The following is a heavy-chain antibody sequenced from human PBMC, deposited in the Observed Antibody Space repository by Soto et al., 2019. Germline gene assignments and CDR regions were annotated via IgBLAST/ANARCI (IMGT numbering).Heavy chain of an antibody. J-gene: IGHJ6*03. CDR3: ARLKNLYSSSSYYYYYMDV. Sequence: SETLSLTCTVSGGSISSYYWSWIRQPPGKGLEWIGYIYYSGSTNYNPSLKSRVTISVDTSKNQFSLKLSSVTAADTAVYYCARLKNLYSSSSYYYYYMDVWGKGTTVTVSS. CDR2: IYYSGST. CDR1: GGSISSYY. V-gene: IGHV4-59*08. D-gene: IGHD6-6*01.